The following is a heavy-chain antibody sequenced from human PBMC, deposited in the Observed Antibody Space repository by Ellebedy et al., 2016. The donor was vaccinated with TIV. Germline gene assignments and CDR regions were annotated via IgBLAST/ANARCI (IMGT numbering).Heavy chain of an antibody. D-gene: IGHD6-13*01. Sequence: SETLSLXXAVSGGSISSGGYSWSWIRQPPGKGLEWIGYIYHSGSTYYNPSLKSRVTISVDTSKNQFSLKLSSVTAADTAVYYCARDRPSSSWYSYGMDVWGQGTTVTVSS. J-gene: IGHJ6*02. V-gene: IGHV4-30-2*01. CDR3: ARDRPSSSWYSYGMDV. CDR1: GGSISSGGYS. CDR2: IYHSGST.